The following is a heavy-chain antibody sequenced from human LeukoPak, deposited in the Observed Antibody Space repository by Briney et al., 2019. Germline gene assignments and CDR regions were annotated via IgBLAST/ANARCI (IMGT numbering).Heavy chain of an antibody. CDR1: GMTFSNHW. CDR2: IKTDGRTT. CDR3: AKNIRDQLLCGFNY. D-gene: IGHD2-2*01. V-gene: IGHV3-74*01. Sequence: GGSLRLSCASSGMTFSNHWMHWVRQVPGKGLVWVSLIKTDGRTTIYADSVKGRFTIPRDNSKKTLFLQVNSLRAEDTAVYFCAKNIRDQLLCGFNYWGQGIVVTVSS. J-gene: IGHJ4*02.